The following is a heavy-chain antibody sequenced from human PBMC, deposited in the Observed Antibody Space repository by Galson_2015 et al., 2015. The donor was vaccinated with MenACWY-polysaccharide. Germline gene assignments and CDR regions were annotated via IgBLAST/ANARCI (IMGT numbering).Heavy chain of an antibody. CDR3: ARDGGQMAMIATGVDAFDI. Sequence: SLRLSCAASGFTFSSYWMHWVRQAPGKGLVWVSRINSDGSSTSYADSVKGRFTIFRDNAKNTLYLQMNSLRAEDTAVYYCARDGGQMAMIATGVDAFDISGHGTMVTVSS. CDR2: INSDGSST. D-gene: IGHD3-22*01. CDR1: GFTFSSYW. J-gene: IGHJ3*02. V-gene: IGHV3-74*01.